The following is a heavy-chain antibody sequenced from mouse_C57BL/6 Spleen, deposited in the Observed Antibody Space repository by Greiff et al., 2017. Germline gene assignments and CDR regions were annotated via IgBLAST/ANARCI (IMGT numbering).Heavy chain of an antibody. CDR3: ARRSTTSLYFGV. D-gene: IGHD1-1*01. J-gene: IGHJ1*03. V-gene: IGHV1-26*01. CDR1: GYTFTDYY. Sequence: EVQLQQPGPELVKPGASVKISCKASGYTFTDYYMNWVKQSHGKGLEWIGDINPNNGGTSYNQKFKGKAILTVDKSSSTAYMELRCLTSEDSAVYYGARRSTTSLYFGVWGTRTTVTVSS. CDR2: INPNNGGT.